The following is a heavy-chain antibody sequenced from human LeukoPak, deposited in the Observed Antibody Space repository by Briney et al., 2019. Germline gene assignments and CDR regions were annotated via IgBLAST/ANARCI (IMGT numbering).Heavy chain of an antibody. D-gene: IGHD6-13*01. CDR1: GFTFSNYV. V-gene: IGHV3-23*01. CDR2: ISGRGGST. Sequence: GGSLRLSCAASGFTFSNYVMSWVRQAPGKGLEWVSVISGRGGSTYYADSVKGRFTISRDNSKNKLYLQMNSLRAEDTAVYYCAKDQFIAAGISGSYFDYWGQGTLVTVSS. J-gene: IGHJ4*02. CDR3: AKDQFIAAGISGSYFDY.